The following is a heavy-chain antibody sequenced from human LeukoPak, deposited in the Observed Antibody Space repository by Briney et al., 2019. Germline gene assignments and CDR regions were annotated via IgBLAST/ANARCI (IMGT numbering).Heavy chain of an antibody. CDR3: AARNY. V-gene: IGHV3-53*01. CDR1: GFSVSNNY. CDR2: IYSRGAT. D-gene: IGHD1-14*01. Sequence: GGSLRLTCAASGFSVSNNYMSWVRQAPGKGLEGVSVIYSRGATYYADSVKGRFTISRDNSKNTLYLQMNSLRVEDTAVYYCAARNYWGQGTLVTVSS. J-gene: IGHJ4*02.